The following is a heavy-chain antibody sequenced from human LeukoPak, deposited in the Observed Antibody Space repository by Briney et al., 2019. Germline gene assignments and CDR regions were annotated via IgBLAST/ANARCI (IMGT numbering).Heavy chain of an antibody. CDR3: ARTRWSVTTPYYFDY. CDR1: GGSISSSSYY. D-gene: IGHD4-11*01. V-gene: IGHV4-39*07. Sequence: SETLSLTCTVSGGSISSSSYYWGWIRQPPGKGLEWIGSIYYSGSTYYNPSLKSRVTISVDTSKNQFSLKLSSVTAADTAVYYCARTRWSVTTPYYFDYWGQGTLVTVSS. J-gene: IGHJ4*02. CDR2: IYYSGST.